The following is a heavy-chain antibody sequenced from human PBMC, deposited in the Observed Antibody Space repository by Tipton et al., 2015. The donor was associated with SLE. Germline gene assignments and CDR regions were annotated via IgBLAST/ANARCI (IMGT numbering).Heavy chain of an antibody. CDR2: IYYRGST. D-gene: IGHD4-11*01. J-gene: IGHJ6*03. CDR1: GGSISSYF. CDR3: ARTGAYSNSYYYSYMDV. V-gene: IGHV4-59*07. Sequence: TLSLTCTVSGGSISSYFWSWIRQSPGKGLEWIGYIYYRGSTSYNPSLKSRVSISLDTSKNQFALRLSSVTAADTGVYYCARTGAYSNSYYYSYMDVWGEGTTVTVSS.